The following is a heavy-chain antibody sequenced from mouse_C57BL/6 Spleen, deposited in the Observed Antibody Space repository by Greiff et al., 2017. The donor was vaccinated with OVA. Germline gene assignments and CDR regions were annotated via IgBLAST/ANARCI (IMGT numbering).Heavy chain of an antibody. D-gene: IGHD1-1*01. CDR3: ARWYGSSPDY. V-gene: IGHV14-2*01. CDR1: SFNIKDYY. J-gene: IGHJ2*01. CDR2: IDPEDGET. Sequence: EVQLQQSGAELVKPGASVKLSCTASSFNIKDYYMHWVKQRTEQGLEWIGRIDPEDGETKYAPKFQGKATITAYTSSNAAYLQLSSLTSEDTAVYYCARWYGSSPDYWGQGTTLTVSS.